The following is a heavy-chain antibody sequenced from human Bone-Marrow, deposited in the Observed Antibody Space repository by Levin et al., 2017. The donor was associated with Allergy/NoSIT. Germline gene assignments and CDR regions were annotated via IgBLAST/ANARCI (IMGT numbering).Heavy chain of an antibody. Sequence: PSETLSLTCTVSGDPTSSSNYYWAWIRQSPGKGLEWIGSIYYSGNAFYNPSLMSRVTISVQRPKNQFSLRLSSVTAADTAVYFCARSPTYNYESSGYKECWFDTWGQGILVTVSS. CDR2: IYYSGNA. J-gene: IGHJ5*02. CDR3: ARSPTYNYESSGYKECWFDT. CDR1: GDPTSSSNYY. V-gene: IGHV4-39*07. D-gene: IGHD3-22*01.